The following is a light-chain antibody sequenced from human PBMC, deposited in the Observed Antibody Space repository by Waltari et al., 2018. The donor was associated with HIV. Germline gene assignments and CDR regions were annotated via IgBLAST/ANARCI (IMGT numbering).Light chain of an antibody. V-gene: IGKV2-28*01. Sequence: DIVMTQSPVSLPVTPGEPASISCRSSQALLKSNGYIYLDWYFQKPGQSPQLLIYLGTNRASWVPDRFSASGSATDFTLKISRVEAGDVGVYYCMQALETPLTFGEGTKVEIK. CDR1: QALLKSNGYIY. CDR2: LGT. CDR3: MQALETPLT. J-gene: IGKJ4*01.